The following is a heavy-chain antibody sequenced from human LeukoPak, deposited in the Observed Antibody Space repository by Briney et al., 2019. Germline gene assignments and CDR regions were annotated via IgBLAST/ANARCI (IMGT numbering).Heavy chain of an antibody. V-gene: IGHV4-59*08. D-gene: IGHD3-16*01. J-gene: IGHJ4*02. CDR1: GVSISDYY. CDR3: ARLIPPYYFDY. CDR2: IYYSGST. Sequence: SETLSLTCTVSGVSISDYYWSYIRQPPGMGLEWIGYIYYSGSTNYNPSLKSRLTMSVDTSKNQFSLTLSSVAAADTAVYYCARLIPPYYFDYWGQGTLVTVSS.